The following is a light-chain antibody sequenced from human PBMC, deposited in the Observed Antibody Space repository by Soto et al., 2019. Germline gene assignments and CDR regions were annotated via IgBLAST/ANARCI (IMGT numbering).Light chain of an antibody. CDR1: QSISSY. J-gene: IGKJ5*01. CDR2: AAS. Sequence: DIQMTQSPSSLSASVVDIVTINCLSSQSISSYLNWYQQKPGKAPKLLISAASSLQSGVPSRFSGSGSGTDFTLTIGSLQPEDFATYYCQQSYSTPPITFGQGTRLEIK. CDR3: QQSYSTPPIT. V-gene: IGKV1-39*01.